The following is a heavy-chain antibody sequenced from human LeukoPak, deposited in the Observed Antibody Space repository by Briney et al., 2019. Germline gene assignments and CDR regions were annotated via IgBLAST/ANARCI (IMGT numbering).Heavy chain of an antibody. J-gene: IGHJ3*02. CDR3: ARDLDAFDI. CDR1: GFTFISYV. V-gene: IGHV3-30-3*01. CDR2: ISDDGSNK. Sequence: GGSLRLSCAASGFTFISYVMHWVRPAPGKGREWVAVISDDGSNKYYADSVKGRFTISRDNSKNTLYLQMNSLRAEDTAVYYCARDLDAFDIWGQGTMVTVSS.